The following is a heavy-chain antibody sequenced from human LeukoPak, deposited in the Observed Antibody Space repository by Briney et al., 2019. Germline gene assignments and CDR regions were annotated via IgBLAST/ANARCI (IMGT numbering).Heavy chain of an antibody. CDR3: ARDPLILPPSWGSGSYYPSYFDY. J-gene: IGHJ4*02. V-gene: IGHV3-23*01. CDR1: GFTFRNYA. CDR2: ISGSGGTT. Sequence: PGGSLRLSCAASGFTFRNYAMSWVRQAPGKGLEWVAGISGSGGTTFYADSVKGRFTISRDNAKNSLYLQMNSLRAEDTAVYYCARDPLILPPSWGSGSYYPSYFDYWGQGTLVTVSS. D-gene: IGHD3-10*01.